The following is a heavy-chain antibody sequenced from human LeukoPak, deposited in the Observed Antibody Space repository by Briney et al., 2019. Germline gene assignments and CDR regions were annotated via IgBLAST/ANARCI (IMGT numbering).Heavy chain of an antibody. CDR2: ISGDGRDT. V-gene: IGHV3-23*01. J-gene: IGHJ6*04. CDR1: GFSFSSFG. CDR3: AELGITMIGGV. D-gene: IGHD3-10*02. Sequence: GGSLRLSCAASGFSFSSFGMSWVRQAPGRGLQWVSSISGDGRDTFYADSVKGRFTVSRDNSKTTMFLQMNSLRVEDTAVYYCAELGITMIGGVWGKGTTVTISS.